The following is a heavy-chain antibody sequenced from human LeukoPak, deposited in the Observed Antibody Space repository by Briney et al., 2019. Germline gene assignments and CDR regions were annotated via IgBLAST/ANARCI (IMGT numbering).Heavy chain of an antibody. Sequence: PSETLSLTCTVPGGSISGYYWSWIRQSPGKGLEWIAYIYSSGITTYNPSLKSRVSISVDTSKSQFSLKVSSVTAADTAVYYCARWSGSGSNNYFDPWGQGTLVTVSS. D-gene: IGHD3-10*01. J-gene: IGHJ5*02. CDR1: GGSISGYY. CDR3: ARWSGSGSNNYFDP. CDR2: IYSSGIT. V-gene: IGHV4-4*09.